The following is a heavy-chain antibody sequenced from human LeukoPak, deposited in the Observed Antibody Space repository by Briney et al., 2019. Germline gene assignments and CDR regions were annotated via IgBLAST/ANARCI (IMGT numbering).Heavy chain of an antibody. D-gene: IGHD3-16*01. CDR3: ARDRQMIY. V-gene: IGHV3-48*04. CDR2: ISSSGDAI. Sequence: GGSLRLSCAASGFTFSSYNMNWVRQAPGKGLEWVSYISSSGDAIYYADSVKGRFTISRDNAKNSLSLQMNSLRADGTAVYYCARDRQMIYWGQGTLVTVSS. J-gene: IGHJ4*02. CDR1: GFTFSSYN.